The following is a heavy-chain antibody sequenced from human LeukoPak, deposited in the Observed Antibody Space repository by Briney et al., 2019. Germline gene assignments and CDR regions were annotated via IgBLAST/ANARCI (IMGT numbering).Heavy chain of an antibody. CDR1: GGSISSSSYY. V-gene: IGHV4-39*07. Sequence: SETLSLTCTVSGGSISSSSYYWGWIRQPPGKGLEWIGSIYYSGSTYYNPSLKSRVTISVDTSKNQFSLKLSSVTAADTAVYYCARGQPRDGYNWWRGGKPYYFDYWGQGTLVTVSS. CDR3: ARGQPRDGYNWWRGGKPYYFDY. D-gene: IGHD5-24*01. CDR2: IYYSGST. J-gene: IGHJ4*02.